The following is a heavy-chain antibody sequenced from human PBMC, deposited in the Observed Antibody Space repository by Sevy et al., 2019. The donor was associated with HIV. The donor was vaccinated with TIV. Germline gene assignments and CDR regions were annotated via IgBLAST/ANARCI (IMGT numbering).Heavy chain of an antibody. J-gene: IGHJ6*02. CDR1: GFRFNNFG. CDR3: AKGGSGGIDHYGMDV. CDR2: IRYDGINK. D-gene: IGHD6-25*01. V-gene: IGHV3-30*02. Sequence: GSLRLSCAASGFRFNNFGMYWVRQAPGKGLEGVAFIRYDGINKYYIDSVKGRSTISRDNSKDTLYLEMKSLRLEDTAIYYCAKGGSGGIDHYGMDVWGQGTTVTVSS.